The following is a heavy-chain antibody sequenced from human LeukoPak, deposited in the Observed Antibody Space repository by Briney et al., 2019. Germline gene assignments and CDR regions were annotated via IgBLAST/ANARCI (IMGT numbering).Heavy chain of an antibody. V-gene: IGHV1-8*01. J-gene: IGHJ4*02. CDR1: GYTFTSYD. Sequence: ASVKVSCKASGYTFTSYDINWMRQATGQGLEWMGWMSPNSGNTGYAQKFQGRVTMTRDTSTGTAYLELSSLRSEDSAVYYCVRTPPNWGADFWGQGTLVTISS. CDR3: VRTPPNWGADF. D-gene: IGHD7-27*01. CDR2: MSPNSGNT.